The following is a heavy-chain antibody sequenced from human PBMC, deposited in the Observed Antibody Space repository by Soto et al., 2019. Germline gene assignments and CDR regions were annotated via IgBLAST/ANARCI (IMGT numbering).Heavy chain of an antibody. V-gene: IGHV2-70*13. CDR1: GFSLNTRGVC. J-gene: IGHJ6*02. CDR2: IDWDDEK. Sequence: SGPTLVNPTQTLTLTCSASGFSLNTRGVCVSWIRQPPGKALEWLAFIDWDDEKYYSTSLKMRLSISSDTSKSQVVLTMTNMDPADTGTYYCARIWSGNYEVGYYGMDVWGQGTTVTVSS. D-gene: IGHD3-22*01. CDR3: ARIWSGNYEVGYYGMDV.